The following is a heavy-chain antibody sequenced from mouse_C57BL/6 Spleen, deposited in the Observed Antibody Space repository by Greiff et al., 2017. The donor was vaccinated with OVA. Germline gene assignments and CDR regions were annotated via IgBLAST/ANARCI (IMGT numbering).Heavy chain of an antibody. CDR3: VRHVGNYYAMDY. J-gene: IGHJ4*01. Sequence: EVKLMESGGGLVQPGGSLKLSCAASGFTFSDYGMAWVRQAPRKGPEWVAFISNLAYSIYYADAVTGRFTISRENAKNTLYLEMSSLRSEDTAMYYCVRHVGNYYAMDYWGQGTSVTVSS. D-gene: IGHD2-1*01. CDR2: ISNLAYSI. V-gene: IGHV5-15*01. CDR1: GFTFSDYG.